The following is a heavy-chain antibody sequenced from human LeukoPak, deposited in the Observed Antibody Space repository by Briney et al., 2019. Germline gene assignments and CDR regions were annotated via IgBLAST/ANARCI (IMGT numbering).Heavy chain of an antibody. CDR2: IGTDDST. CDR1: GGSFSGYY. CDR3: ANTGPPPYTSGWSSPVVFYFDD. D-gene: IGHD6-19*01. V-gene: IGHV3-23*01. J-gene: IGHJ4*02. Sequence: ETLSLTCAVYGGSFSGYYWSWIRQPPGKGLEWVSSIGTDDSTFYADSVKGRFTISRDNSKNTLYLQMNSLRAEDTAVYHCANTGPPPYTSGWSSPVVFYFDDWGQGTLVTVSS.